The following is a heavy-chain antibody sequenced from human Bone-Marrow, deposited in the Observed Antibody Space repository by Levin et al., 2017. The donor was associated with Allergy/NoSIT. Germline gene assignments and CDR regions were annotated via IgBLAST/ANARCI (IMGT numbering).Heavy chain of an antibody. Sequence: LSLTCAASGILFSSYDMNWVRQAPGKGLEWVSSISTGGNYIYYADSVKGRFTISRDNAKNSLFLQMNSLRAEDTAVYYCASWAMYHYDRSAFDYFYYAMDVWGQGTTVTVSS. D-gene: IGHD3-22*01. J-gene: IGHJ6*02. V-gene: IGHV3-21*01. CDR1: GILFSSYD. CDR2: ISTGGNYI. CDR3: ASWAMYHYDRSAFDYFYYAMDV.